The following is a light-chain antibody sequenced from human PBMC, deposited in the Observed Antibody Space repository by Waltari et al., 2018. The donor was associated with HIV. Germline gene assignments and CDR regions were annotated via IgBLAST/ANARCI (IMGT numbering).Light chain of an antibody. Sequence: QSVLTQPPSVSAAPGQKVTISCSGSSSNIGNNYVSWYQQLPGTAPKLRIYDRDKRLSGIPDRFSGSKSGTSATLGITGLQTGDEADYYCGTWDTSLSAGVFGGGTKLTVL. CDR1: SSNIGNNY. CDR3: GTWDTSLSAGV. CDR2: DRD. V-gene: IGLV1-51*01. J-gene: IGLJ3*02.